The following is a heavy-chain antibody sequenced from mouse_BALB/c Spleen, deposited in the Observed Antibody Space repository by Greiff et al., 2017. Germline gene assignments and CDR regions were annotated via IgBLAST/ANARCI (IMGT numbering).Heavy chain of an antibody. J-gene: IGHJ4*01. CDR1: GFTFTDYY. V-gene: IGHV7-3*02. Sequence: EVMLVESGGGLVQPGGSLRLSCATSGFTFTDYYMSWVRQPPGKALEWLGFIRNKANGYTTEYSASVKGRFTISRDNSQSILYLQMNTLRAEDSATYYCARGDRYDDYYYAMDYWGQGTSVTVSS. D-gene: IGHD2-14*01. CDR2: IRNKANGYTT. CDR3: ARGDRYDDYYYAMDY.